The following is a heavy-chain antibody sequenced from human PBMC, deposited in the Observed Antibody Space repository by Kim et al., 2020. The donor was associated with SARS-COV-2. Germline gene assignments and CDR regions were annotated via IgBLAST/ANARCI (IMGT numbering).Heavy chain of an antibody. V-gene: IGHV3-33*01. J-gene: IGHJ4*02. D-gene: IGHD1-26*01. CDR3: ARDLQVGATTDY. Sequence: YHADSGKGRFTISRDNSKNTLYLQMTSRRAENTAVYYCARDLQVGATTDYWGQGTLVTVSS.